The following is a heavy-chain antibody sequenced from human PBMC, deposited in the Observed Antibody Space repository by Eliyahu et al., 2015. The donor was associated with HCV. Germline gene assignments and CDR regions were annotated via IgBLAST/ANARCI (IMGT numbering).Heavy chain of an antibody. V-gene: IGHV3-23*01. Sequence: EVQLLESGGGLGQPGGSLRLSCAAXGIXFSXYAMXWVRQAPGKGLEWVSAISDSAGRTYYADSVKGRFTISRDNSKNTLYLQMNSLRAEDTAVYYCAKEDGGYYGYGMDVWGQGTTVTVSS. CDR2: ISDSAGRT. J-gene: IGHJ6*02. D-gene: IGHD3-3*01. CDR1: GIXFSXYA. CDR3: AKEDGGYYGYGMDV.